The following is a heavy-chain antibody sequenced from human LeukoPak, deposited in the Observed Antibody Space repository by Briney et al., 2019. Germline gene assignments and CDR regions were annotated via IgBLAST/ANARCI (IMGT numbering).Heavy chain of an antibody. CDR1: GGSITSYY. Sequence: PSETLSLTCTDSGGSITSYYWSWIRQPPGKGLEWIGSIYYSGSTNYNPSHKSRDTISVHTTKNQYSLMLSSATAADTAVYYCARAEDTDVPFDPWGQGTLVTVSS. V-gene: IGHV4-59*12. CDR2: IYYSGST. D-gene: IGHD2-15*01. J-gene: IGHJ5*02. CDR3: ARAEDTDVPFDP.